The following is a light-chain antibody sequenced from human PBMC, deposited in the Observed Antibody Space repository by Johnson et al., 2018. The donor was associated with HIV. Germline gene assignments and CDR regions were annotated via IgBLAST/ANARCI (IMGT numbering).Light chain of an antibody. V-gene: IGLV1-51*01. J-gene: IGLJ1*01. CDR2: DNN. Sequence: QSVLTQPPSVSAAPGQMVSISCSGSSSNIGKNYVSWYQQLPGTAPKLLIYDNNQRPSGIPDRFSGSKSGTSATLGIPGLPPWDEADYYCGTWDSSLSAEAVFGSGTKVTVL. CDR3: GTWDSSLSAEAV. CDR1: SSNIGKNY.